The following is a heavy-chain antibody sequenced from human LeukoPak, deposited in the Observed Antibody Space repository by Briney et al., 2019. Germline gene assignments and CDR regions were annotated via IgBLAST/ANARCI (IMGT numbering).Heavy chain of an antibody. Sequence: ASVKVSCKASGYTFTIYDINWVRQATGQGLEWMGWMNPNSGNTGYAQKFQGRVTMTRNTSISTAYMGLSSLRSEDTAVYYCARGGAAAAGRDYWGQGTLVTVSS. CDR1: GYTFTIYD. D-gene: IGHD6-13*01. CDR3: ARGGAAAAGRDY. J-gene: IGHJ4*02. CDR2: MNPNSGNT. V-gene: IGHV1-8*01.